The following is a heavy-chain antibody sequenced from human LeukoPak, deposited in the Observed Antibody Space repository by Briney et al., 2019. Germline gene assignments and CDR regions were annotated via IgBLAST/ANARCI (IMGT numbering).Heavy chain of an antibody. CDR2: INPSGGST. CDR1: GYTFTSYY. D-gene: IGHD6-19*01. J-gene: IGHJ4*02. Sequence: ASVTVSCKASGYTFTSYYMHWVRQAPGQGLEWMGIINPSGGSTSYAQKFQGRVTMTRDMSTSTVYMELSSLRSEDTAVYYCAGSVLSGNFDYWGQGTLVTVSS. V-gene: IGHV1-46*01. CDR3: AGSVLSGNFDY.